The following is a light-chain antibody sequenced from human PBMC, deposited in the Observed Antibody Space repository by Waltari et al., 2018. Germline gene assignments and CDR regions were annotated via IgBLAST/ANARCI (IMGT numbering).Light chain of an antibody. J-gene: IGKJ1*01. V-gene: IGKV3-15*01. CDR3: QQYNNFPVT. Sequence: LSCRASQSVGTSVARYQQKIGQAPRLLIYGASTRATGLPARFSGRGFGTEFTFTISSLQSEDFAVYYCQQYNNFPVTFGPGTKVEI. CDR2: GAS. CDR1: QSVGTS.